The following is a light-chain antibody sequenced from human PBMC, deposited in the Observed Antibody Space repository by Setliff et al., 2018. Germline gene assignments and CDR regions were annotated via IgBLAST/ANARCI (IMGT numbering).Light chain of an antibody. Sequence: QSVLTQPASVSGSPGQSITISCTGTSSDVGAYTLVSWYQQHPGKAPKVLIFDVSKRPSGVSNRFSGSKSGNSASLTISGLQAEDEADYYCCSYAGDFIVVFGGGTKVTVL. V-gene: IGLV2-23*02. CDR2: DVS. J-gene: IGLJ2*01. CDR3: CSYAGDFIVV. CDR1: SSDVGAYTL.